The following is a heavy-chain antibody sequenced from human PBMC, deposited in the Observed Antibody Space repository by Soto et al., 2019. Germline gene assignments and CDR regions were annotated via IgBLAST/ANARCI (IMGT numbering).Heavy chain of an antibody. CDR3: ARGTTLRFLEWLMVT. D-gene: IGHD3-3*01. V-gene: IGHV3-66*01. J-gene: IGHJ5*02. Sequence: GGSLRLSCATSGFTVSSNYMSWVRQAPGKGLEWVSVIYSGGSTYYADSVKGRFTISRDNSKNTLYLQMNSLRAEDTAVYYCARGTTLRFLEWLMVTWGQGTLVTVSS. CDR2: IYSGGST. CDR1: GFTVSSNY.